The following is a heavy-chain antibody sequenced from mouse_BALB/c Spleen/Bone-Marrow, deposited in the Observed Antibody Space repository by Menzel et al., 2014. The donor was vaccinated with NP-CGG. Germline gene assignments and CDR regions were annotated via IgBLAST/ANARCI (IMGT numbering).Heavy chain of an antibody. Sequence: VMLVESGPGLVAPSQSLSITCTVSGFSLTSYGVYWVRQPPGKGLEWLGVIWAGGSTNYNSALMSRLSISKDNSKSXVFLKMNSLQTDDTAMYYCARDYGSSYYAMDYWGQGTSVTVSS. J-gene: IGHJ4*01. D-gene: IGHD1-1*01. CDR2: IWAGGST. CDR3: ARDYGSSYYAMDY. V-gene: IGHV2-9*02. CDR1: GFSLTSYG.